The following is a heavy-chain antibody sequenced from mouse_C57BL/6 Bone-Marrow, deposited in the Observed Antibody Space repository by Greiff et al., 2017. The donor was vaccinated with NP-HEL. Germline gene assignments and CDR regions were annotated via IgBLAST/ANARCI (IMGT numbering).Heavy chain of an antibody. CDR2: INYDGSST. CDR1: GFTFSDYY. CDR3: ARDRGGSSYGWYFDV. J-gene: IGHJ1*03. D-gene: IGHD1-1*01. V-gene: IGHV5-16*01. Sequence: EVQRVESEGGLVQPGSSMKLSCTASGFTFSDYYMAWVRQVPEKGLEWVANINYDGSSTYYLDSLKSRFIISRDNAKNILYLQMSSLKSEDTATYYCARDRGGSSYGWYFDVWGTGTTVTVSS.